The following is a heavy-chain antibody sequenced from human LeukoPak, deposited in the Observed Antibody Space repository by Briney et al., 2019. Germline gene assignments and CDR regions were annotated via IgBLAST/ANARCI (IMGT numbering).Heavy chain of an antibody. CDR2: IHYSGST. CDR1: GDSMSSGGYY. Sequence: SETLSLTCTVSGDSMSSGGYYWSWIRHHPGRGLEWFGYIHYSGSTYYNPSLESRVTISVDTSKNQFSLKVSSVTATDTAVYYCARQGGRSVPTTRFYGFDVWGQGTPVTVSS. J-gene: IGHJ6*02. D-gene: IGHD4-17*01. CDR3: ARQGGRSVPTTRFYGFDV. V-gene: IGHV4-31*03.